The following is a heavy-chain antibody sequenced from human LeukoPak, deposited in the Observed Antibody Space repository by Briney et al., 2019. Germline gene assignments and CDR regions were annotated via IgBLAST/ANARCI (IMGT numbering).Heavy chain of an antibody. CDR2: INPNSGGT. Sequence: ASVKVSCKASGYVFIDYYMHWVRQAPGQGPEWMGWINPNSGGTNYAQKFQGRVTLTRDTSISTACMELSRLTSDDTAVYYCARDQLELRLREFGQFDPWGQGTLVTVSS. CDR3: ARDQLELRLREFGQFDP. J-gene: IGHJ5*02. V-gene: IGHV1-2*02. CDR1: GYVFIDYY. D-gene: IGHD1-7*01.